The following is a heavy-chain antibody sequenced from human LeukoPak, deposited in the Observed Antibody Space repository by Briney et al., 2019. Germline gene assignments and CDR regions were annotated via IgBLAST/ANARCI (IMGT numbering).Heavy chain of an antibody. D-gene: IGHD2-15*01. CDR1: GGSFSGYY. V-gene: IGHV4-34*01. Sequence: KPSETLSLTCAVYGGSFSGYYWSWIRQPPGKGLEWIGEINHSGSTKYHPSLKSRLTISVDTSKNQFSLKLSSVTAADTAVYYCARAPIVVVVSNWFDPWGQGTLVTVSS. CDR3: ARAPIVVVVSNWFDP. J-gene: IGHJ5*02. CDR2: INHSGST.